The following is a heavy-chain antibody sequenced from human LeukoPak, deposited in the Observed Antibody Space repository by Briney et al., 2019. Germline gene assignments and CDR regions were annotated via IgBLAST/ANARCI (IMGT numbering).Heavy chain of an antibody. D-gene: IGHD2-2*01. J-gene: IGHJ4*02. CDR1: GFTFDDYT. V-gene: IGHV3-43*01. CDR2: ISWDGGST. CDR3: AKDIRGSTSWYGLDY. Sequence: PGGSLRLSCAASGFTFDDYTMHWVRQAPGKGLEWVSLISWDGGSTYYEDSVKGRFTISRDNSKNSLYLQMNSLRAEDTALYYCAKDIRGSTSWYGLDYWGQGTLVTVSS.